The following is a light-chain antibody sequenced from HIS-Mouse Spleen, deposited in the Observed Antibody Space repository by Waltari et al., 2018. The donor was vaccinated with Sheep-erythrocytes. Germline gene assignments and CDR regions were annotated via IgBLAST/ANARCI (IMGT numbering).Light chain of an antibody. CDR2: DVS. V-gene: IGLV2-11*01. CDR3: CAYAGSYNHV. Sequence: QSALTQPRSVSGSPGQSVTISCTGTSSDVGGYNYVSWYQQHPGKAPKLMIYDVSKRPSGVPDRFSGSKSGNTASLTISGLQAEDEADYYCCAYAGSYNHVFGTG. J-gene: IGLJ1*01. CDR1: SSDVGGYNY.